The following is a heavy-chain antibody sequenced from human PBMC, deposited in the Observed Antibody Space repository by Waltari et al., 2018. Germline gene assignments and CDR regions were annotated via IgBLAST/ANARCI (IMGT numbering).Heavy chain of an antibody. CDR2: ISSSSSYI. Sequence: EVQLVESGGGLVKPGGSLRLSCAASGFTFSSYSMNWVRQAPGKGLEWVSSISSSSSYIYYADSVKGRFTISRDNAKNSLYLQMNSLRAEDTAVYYCARDRGTMVRSEGYWGQGTLVSVSS. D-gene: IGHD3-10*01. J-gene: IGHJ4*02. CDR3: ARDRGTMVRSEGY. V-gene: IGHV3-21*01. CDR1: GFTFSSYS.